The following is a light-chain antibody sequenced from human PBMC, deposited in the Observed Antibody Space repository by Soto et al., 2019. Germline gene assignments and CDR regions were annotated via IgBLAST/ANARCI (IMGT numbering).Light chain of an antibody. CDR2: GAS. Sequence: EIVLTQSPGTLSLSPGERATLSCRASQSIGTYLAWYQHKPGQAPRLLIYGASTRATGIPARFSGSGSGTEFTLTISSLQSEDFAIYYCQQDFNLPITFGQGTRLEI. CDR3: QQDFNLPIT. J-gene: IGKJ5*01. CDR1: QSIGTY. V-gene: IGKV3-15*01.